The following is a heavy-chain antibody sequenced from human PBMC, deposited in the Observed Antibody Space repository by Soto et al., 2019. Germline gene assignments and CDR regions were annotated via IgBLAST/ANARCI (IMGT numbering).Heavy chain of an antibody. CDR1: GDSVSSNSAA. D-gene: IGHD6-19*01. J-gene: IGHJ6*02. V-gene: IGHV6-1*01. CDR2: TYYRSKWYN. CDR3: AIDHCIPVYYYYGMDV. Sequence: PSPTLSLTCAISGDSVSSNSAAWNWIRQSPSRGLEWLGRTYYRSKWYNDYAVSVKSRITINPDTSKNQFSLQLNPVTPEDTAVYYCAIDHCIPVYYYYGMDVWGQGTTVPVSS.